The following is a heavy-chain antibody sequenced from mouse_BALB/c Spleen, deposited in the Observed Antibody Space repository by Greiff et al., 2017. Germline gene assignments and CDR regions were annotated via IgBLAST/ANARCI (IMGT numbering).Heavy chain of an antibody. CDR1: GYTFSSYW. D-gene: IGHD3-1*01. V-gene: IGHV1-9*01. J-gene: IGHJ2*01. CDR2: ILPGSGST. CDR3: ARRGDEGGFVCFDY. Sequence: VQLQQSGAELMKPGASVKISCKATGYTFSSYWIEWVKQRPGHGLEWIGEILPGSGSTNYNEKFKGKATFTADTSSNTAYMQLSSLTSEDSAVYYCARRGDEGGFVCFDYWGQGTTLTVSS.